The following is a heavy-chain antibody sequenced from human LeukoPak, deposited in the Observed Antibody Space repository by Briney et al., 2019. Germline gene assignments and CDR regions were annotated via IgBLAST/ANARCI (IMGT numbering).Heavy chain of an antibody. CDR3: AADDLTRAY. Sequence: GASLKVSCKASGFTFTNSAIQWVRQARGQRLEWLGWIVVGSGNSNYAQKFQDRVIITRDMSTSTAYMEVSILRSEDTAVCYCAADDLTRAYWGQGTLVTVSS. J-gene: IGHJ4*02. CDR2: IVVGSGNS. CDR1: GFTFTNSA. V-gene: IGHV1-58*02.